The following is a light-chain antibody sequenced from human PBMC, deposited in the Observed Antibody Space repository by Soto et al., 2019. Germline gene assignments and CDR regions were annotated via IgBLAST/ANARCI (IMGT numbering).Light chain of an antibody. J-gene: IGKJ1*01. CDR2: GAS. CDR1: QSVSSSY. V-gene: IGKV3D-7*01. CDR3: QQDYNLPKT. Sequence: EIVMTQSPATLSLSPGERATLSCRASQSVSSSYLSWYQQKPGQAPRLLIYGASARATGIPARFSGSGSGTDFTLTISSLQPVYFAIYYCQQDYNLPKTFGQGT.